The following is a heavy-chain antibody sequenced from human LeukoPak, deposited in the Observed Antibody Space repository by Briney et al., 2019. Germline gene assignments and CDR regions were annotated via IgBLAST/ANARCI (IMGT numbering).Heavy chain of an antibody. CDR1: GGSFSGYY. CDR2: INHSGST. J-gene: IGHJ3*02. D-gene: IGHD3-22*01. Sequence: SETLSLTCAVYGGSFSGYYWSWIRQPPGKGLEWIGEINHSGSTNYNPSLKSRVTISVDTSKNQFSLKLSSVTAADTAVYYCARGGTIIVVVTTRAFDIWGQGTMVTVSS. V-gene: IGHV4-34*01. CDR3: ARGGTIIVVVTTRAFDI.